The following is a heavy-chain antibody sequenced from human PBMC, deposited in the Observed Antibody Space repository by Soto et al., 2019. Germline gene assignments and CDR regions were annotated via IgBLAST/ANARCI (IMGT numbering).Heavy chain of an antibody. V-gene: IGHV1-69*13. CDR2: IIPIFGTA. CDR1: GGTFSSYA. D-gene: IGHD2-15*01. CDR3: ARPAPRYCSGGSCPDAFDI. J-gene: IGHJ3*02. Sequence: SVKVSCKASGGTFSSYAISWVRQAPGQGLEWMGGIIPIFGTANYAQKFQGRVTITADESTSTAYMELSSLRPEDTAVYYCARPAPRYCSGGSCPDAFDIWGQGTMVTVSS.